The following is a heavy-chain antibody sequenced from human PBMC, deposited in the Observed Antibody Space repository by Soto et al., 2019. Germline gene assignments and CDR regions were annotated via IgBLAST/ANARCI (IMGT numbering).Heavy chain of an antibody. D-gene: IGHD3-16*01. CDR3: AMRMSFASQGSAH. CDR1: AFSFSDCG. J-gene: IGHJ1*01. Sequence: GGSLRLSCAASAFSFSDCGMNWVRPAPGKGLEWISYISSSSSTIYHVDSVKGRFTISRDNAKNSLYLQMNSLRDDDTAVYYCAMRMSFASQGSAHWCQGRLVTV. V-gene: IGHV3-48*02. CDR2: ISSSSSTI.